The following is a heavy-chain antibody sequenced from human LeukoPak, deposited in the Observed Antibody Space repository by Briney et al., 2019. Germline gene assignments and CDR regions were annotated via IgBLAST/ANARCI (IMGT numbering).Heavy chain of an antibody. CDR3: TRSLPARITIFGVVTPQFDY. V-gene: IGHV3-49*04. D-gene: IGHD3-3*01. CDR1: GXXXXDYA. J-gene: IGHJ4*02. Sequence: XCTXXGXXXXDYAMSWVRQAPGKGLEWVGFIRSKAYGCTTEYAASVKGRFTISRDDSKSIAYLQMNSLKTEDTAVYYCTRSLPARITIFGVVTPQFDYWGQGTLVTVSS. CDR2: IRSKAYGCTT.